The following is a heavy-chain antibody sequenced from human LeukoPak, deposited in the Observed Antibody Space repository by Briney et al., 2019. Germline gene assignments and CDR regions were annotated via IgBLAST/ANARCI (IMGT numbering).Heavy chain of an antibody. D-gene: IGHD3-10*01. CDR1: GFTFTSSA. CDR2: IVVGSGNT. CDR3: AAFSMVRGVTFDY. J-gene: IGHJ4*02. V-gene: IGHV1-58*02. Sequence: SVKVSCQASGFTFTSSAMQWVRQARGQRLEWIGWIVVGSGNTNYAQKFQERVTITRDMTTSTAYIELSSLRSEDTAVYYCAAFSMVRGVTFDYWGQGTLVTVSS.